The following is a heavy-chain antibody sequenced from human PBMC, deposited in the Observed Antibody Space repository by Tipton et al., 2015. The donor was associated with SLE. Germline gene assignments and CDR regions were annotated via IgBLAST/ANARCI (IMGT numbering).Heavy chain of an antibody. D-gene: IGHD6-19*01. CDR1: GFTFSSYA. J-gene: IGHJ6*02. CDR2: ISGSGGST. V-gene: IGHV3-23*01. Sequence: SLRLSCAASGFTFSSYAMSWVRPAPGKGLEWVSAISGSGGSTYYADSVKGRFTISRDNAKNTLYLQMRSLRVEDTGIYYCARAPTISVAGTTDPFGMDVWGPGTRVSVSS. CDR3: ARAPTISVAGTTDPFGMDV.